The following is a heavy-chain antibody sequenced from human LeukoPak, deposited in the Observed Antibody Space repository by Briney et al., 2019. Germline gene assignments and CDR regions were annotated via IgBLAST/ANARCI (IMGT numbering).Heavy chain of an antibody. CDR3: ARSSGSYYAYYYGMDV. CDR1: GGSISSSSYY. J-gene: IGHJ6*02. V-gene: IGHV4-39*07. D-gene: IGHD1-26*01. CDR2: IYYSGST. Sequence: SETLSLTCTVSGGSISSSSYYWGWIRQPPGKGLEWIGSIYYSGSTNYNPSLKSRVTISVDTSKNQFSLKLSSVTAADTAVYYCARSSGSYYAYYYGMDVWGQGTTVTVSS.